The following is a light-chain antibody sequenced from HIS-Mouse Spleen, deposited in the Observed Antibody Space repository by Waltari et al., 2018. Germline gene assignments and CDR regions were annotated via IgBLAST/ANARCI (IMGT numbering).Light chain of an antibody. CDR1: ALPKKY. CDR2: EDS. V-gene: IGLV3-10*01. CDR3: CSYAGSYTYVV. Sequence: SYELTQPPSVSVSPGQTARITCSGDALPKKYAYWYQQKSGQAPVLVIYEDSKRPSGIPERFSGSKSGNTASLTISGLQAEDEADYYCCSYAGSYTYVVFGGGTKLTVL. J-gene: IGLJ2*01.